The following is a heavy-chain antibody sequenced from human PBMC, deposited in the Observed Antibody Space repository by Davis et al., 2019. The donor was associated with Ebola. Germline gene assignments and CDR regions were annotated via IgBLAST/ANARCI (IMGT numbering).Heavy chain of an antibody. CDR3: ARDRRAARPGYYYYMDV. V-gene: IGHV1-18*01. CDR2: ISAYNGNT. J-gene: IGHJ6*03. Sequence: ASVKVSCKASGYTFTSYGISWVRQAPGQGLEWMGWISAYNGNTNYAQKLQGRVTMTTDTSTSTAYMELRSLRSDDTAVYYCARDRRAARPGYYYYMDVWGKGTTVTVSS. D-gene: IGHD6-6*01. CDR1: GYTFTSYG.